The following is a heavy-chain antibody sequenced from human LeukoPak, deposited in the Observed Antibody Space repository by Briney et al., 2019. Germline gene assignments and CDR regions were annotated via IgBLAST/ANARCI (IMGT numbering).Heavy chain of an antibody. Sequence: GGSLRLSCAASGFTFSSYWMRWVRQTPGKGLMWVARIKSDGSTIYADSVQGRFTISRDNAKNMVYLQMNSLRADDTAIYYCTRAITYFYGSVTYDWFDSWGQGTRVTVSS. CDR2: IKSDGST. CDR3: TRAITYFYGSVTYDWFDS. V-gene: IGHV3-74*01. D-gene: IGHD3-10*01. CDR1: GFTFSSYW. J-gene: IGHJ5*01.